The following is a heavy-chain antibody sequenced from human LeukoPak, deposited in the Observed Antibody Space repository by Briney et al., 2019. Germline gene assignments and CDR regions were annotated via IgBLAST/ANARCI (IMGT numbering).Heavy chain of an antibody. J-gene: IGHJ4*02. D-gene: IGHD5-18*01. Sequence: GGSLRLSCAASGFTVSSNYMSWVRQAPGKGLEWVSVIYSGGSTYYADSVKGRFTISRDNSKNTLYLQMNSLRAEDTAVYYCARVGVGGYSYGYLEYYFGYWGQGTLVTVSS. CDR3: ARVGVGGYSYGYLEYYFGY. CDR2: IYSGGST. V-gene: IGHV3-53*01. CDR1: GFTVSSNY.